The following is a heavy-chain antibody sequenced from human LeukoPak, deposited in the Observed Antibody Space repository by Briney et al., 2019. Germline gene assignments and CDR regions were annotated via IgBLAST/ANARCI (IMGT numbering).Heavy chain of an antibody. CDR1: GYTFTGYY. Sequence: GASVKVSCKVSGYTFTGYYMHWVRQAPGQGLEWMGWINPNSGGTNYAQKFQGRVTMTRDTSISTAYMELSRLRSDDTAVYYCARELRAAVAGIDYWGQGTLVTVSS. CDR3: ARELRAAVAGIDY. V-gene: IGHV1-2*02. D-gene: IGHD6-19*01. CDR2: INPNSGGT. J-gene: IGHJ4*02.